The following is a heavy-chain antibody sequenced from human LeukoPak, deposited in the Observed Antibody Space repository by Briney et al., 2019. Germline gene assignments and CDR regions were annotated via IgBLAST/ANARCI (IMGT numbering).Heavy chain of an antibody. Sequence: PGGSLRLSCAASGFTFSDYALNWVRQAPGKGLEWISPITGSSYNKYYAESLKGRVTISRDNAKNSLYLQMDSLRAEDTAVYYCGVGASSASEFDYWGQGTLVTVSS. D-gene: IGHD1-26*01. CDR3: GVGASSASEFDY. CDR1: GFTFSDYA. CDR2: ITGSSYNK. V-gene: IGHV3-21*01. J-gene: IGHJ4*02.